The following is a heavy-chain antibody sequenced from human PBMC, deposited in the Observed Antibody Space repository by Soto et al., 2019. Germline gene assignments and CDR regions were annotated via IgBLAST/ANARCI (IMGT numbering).Heavy chain of an antibody. CDR3: TTDQTYYYDSSGYYYSLGFDY. J-gene: IGHJ4*02. CDR1: GFTFSNAW. Sequence: GGSLRLSCAASGFTFSNAWMNWVRQAPGKGLEWVGRIKSKTDGGTTDYAAPVKGRFTISRDDSKKTLFLQMNSLKTEDTAVYYCTTDQTYYYDSSGYYYSLGFDYWGQGTLVTVSS. V-gene: IGHV3-15*07. D-gene: IGHD3-22*01. CDR2: IKSKTDGGTT.